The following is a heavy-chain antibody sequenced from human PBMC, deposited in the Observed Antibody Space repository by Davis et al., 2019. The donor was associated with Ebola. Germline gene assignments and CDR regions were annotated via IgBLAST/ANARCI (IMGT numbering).Heavy chain of an antibody. Sequence: ASVKVSCKASGYTFTNYYMHWVRQAPGQGLEWMGMINPNDGRTIYAQKFQGRVTMTEDTSTDTAYMELRSLRFEDTAVYYCTVGGIGGMGDYWGQGTLVTVSS. D-gene: IGHD1-26*01. CDR1: GYTFTNYY. CDR3: TVGGIGGMGDY. V-gene: IGHV1-46*01. J-gene: IGHJ4*02. CDR2: INPNDGRT.